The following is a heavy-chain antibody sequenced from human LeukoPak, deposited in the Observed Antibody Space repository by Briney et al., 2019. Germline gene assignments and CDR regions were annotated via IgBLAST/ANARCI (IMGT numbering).Heavy chain of an antibody. CDR2: ISGSGGST. CDR3: AKDLLPYCSSTSCTNFDY. Sequence: GGSLRLSCAASGFTFSSYAMSWVRQAPGKGLEWVSAISGSGGSTYYADSVKGRFTNSRDNSKNTLYLQMNSLRAEDTAVYYCAKDLLPYCSSTSCTNFDYWGQGTLVTVSS. J-gene: IGHJ4*02. D-gene: IGHD2-2*01. V-gene: IGHV3-23*01. CDR1: GFTFSSYA.